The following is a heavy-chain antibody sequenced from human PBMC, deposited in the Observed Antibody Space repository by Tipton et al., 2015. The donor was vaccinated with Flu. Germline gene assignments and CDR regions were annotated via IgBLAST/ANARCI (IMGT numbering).Heavy chain of an antibody. CDR3: ARYGTYDGSRYFQH. Sequence: TLSLTCTVSGGSISGSISSWTWIRQPPGKGLEWIGNIYYSGSTNYNPSLKSRVTISVDTSKNQFSLKLSSVTAADTAVYYCARYGTYDGSRYFQHWGQGTLVTVSS. CDR2: IYYSGST. CDR1: GGSISGSISS. J-gene: IGHJ1*01. V-gene: IGHV4-61*01. D-gene: IGHD1-26*01.